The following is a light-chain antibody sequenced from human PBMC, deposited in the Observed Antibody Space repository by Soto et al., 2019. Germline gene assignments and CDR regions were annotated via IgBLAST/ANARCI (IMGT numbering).Light chain of an antibody. CDR3: SSYAGSSTHTV. Sequence: QSVLTQPASVSGSPGQSITISCTGTSSDVGSYNLVSWYQQHPGKAPKLIISEVNKRPSGISDRFSASKSGSTASLTISGLQAEDEDDYYCSSYAGSSTHTVFGGGTQLTVL. CDR2: EVN. CDR1: SSDVGSYNL. V-gene: IGLV2-23*02. J-gene: IGLJ7*01.